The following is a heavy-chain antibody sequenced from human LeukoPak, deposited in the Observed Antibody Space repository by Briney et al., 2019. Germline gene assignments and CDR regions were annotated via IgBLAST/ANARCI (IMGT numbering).Heavy chain of an antibody. CDR1: GFTFSSYG. J-gene: IGHJ4*02. CDR3: VRYRSSSAFDY. D-gene: IGHD6-6*01. V-gene: IGHV3-64*05. CDR2: ISTNGGST. Sequence: GRSLRLSCAASGFTFSSYGMHWVRQAPGKGLEYVSAISTNGGSTYYADSAKGRFTISRDNSKNTLYVEMSSLRAEDTAVYYCVRYRSSSAFDYWGQGTLVTVSS.